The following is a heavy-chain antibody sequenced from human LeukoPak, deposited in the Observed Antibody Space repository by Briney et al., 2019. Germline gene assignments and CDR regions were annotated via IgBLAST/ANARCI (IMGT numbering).Heavy chain of an antibody. D-gene: IGHD1-26*01. CDR3: ARSAGAIPYYYYYYMDV. J-gene: IGHJ6*03. Sequence: SETLSLTCTVSGGSISSGSYYWSWIRQPAGKGLEWIGRIYTSGSTNYNPSLKSRVTISVDTSKNQFSLRLSSVTAADTAVYYCARSAGAIPYYYYYYMDVWGKGTTVTVSS. V-gene: IGHV4-61*02. CDR2: IYTSGST. CDR1: GGSISSGSYY.